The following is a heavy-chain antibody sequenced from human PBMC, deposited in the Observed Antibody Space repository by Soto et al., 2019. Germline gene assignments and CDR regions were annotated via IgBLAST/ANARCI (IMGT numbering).Heavy chain of an antibody. CDR1: GFTFSSYS. J-gene: IGHJ4*02. Sequence: GGSLRLSCAASGFTFSSYSMNWVRQAPGKGLEWVSSISSSSSYIYYADSVKGRFTISRDNAKNSLYLQMNSLRAEDTAVYYCARDWAQDIVVVPAAIIGYWGQGTLVTVSS. V-gene: IGHV3-21*01. D-gene: IGHD2-2*01. CDR3: ARDWAQDIVVVPAAIIGY. CDR2: ISSSSSYI.